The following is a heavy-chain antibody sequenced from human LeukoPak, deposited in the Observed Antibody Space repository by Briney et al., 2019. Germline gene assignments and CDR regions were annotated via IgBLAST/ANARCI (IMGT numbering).Heavy chain of an antibody. CDR3: ARLPGN. Sequence: SETLSLTCAVYGGSFSGYYWSWIRQPPGKGLEWIGRIYTSGSTNYNPSLKSRVTMSVDTSKNQFSLKLSSVTAADTAVYYCARLPGNWGQGTLVTVSS. CDR2: IYTSGST. J-gene: IGHJ4*02. D-gene: IGHD3-10*01. V-gene: IGHV4-59*10. CDR1: GGSFSGYY.